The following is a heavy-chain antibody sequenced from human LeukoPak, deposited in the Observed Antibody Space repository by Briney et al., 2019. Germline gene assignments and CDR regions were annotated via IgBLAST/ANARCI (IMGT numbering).Heavy chain of an antibody. J-gene: IGHJ4*02. D-gene: IGHD5-18*01. CDR1: GFTFSSYW. CDR2: IKSDVSTT. V-gene: IGHV3-74*01. CDR3: ARVVDTNFDY. Sequence: GGSLRLSCAASGFTFSSYWMHWVRQAPGKGLVWVSRIKSDVSTTTYADSVKGRFTISRDNAKNTLYLQMNSLRAEDTAVYYCARVVDTNFDYWGQGTLVTVSS.